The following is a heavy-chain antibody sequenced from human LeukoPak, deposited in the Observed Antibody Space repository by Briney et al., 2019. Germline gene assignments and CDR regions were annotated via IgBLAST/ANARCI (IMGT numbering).Heavy chain of an antibody. D-gene: IGHD4-17*01. CDR1: GLTFRSYW. CDR2: INSDGSST. J-gene: IGHJ4*02. CDR3: ARNNYDYGVDY. V-gene: IGHV3-74*01. Sequence: GGSLRLSCSPSGLTFRSYWMHGVRQAPGRGLVWVSRINSDGSSTLYADSVKGRFTISRDNAKNTLYLQMNSLRAEDTAVYYCARNNYDYGVDYWGQGTLVTVSS.